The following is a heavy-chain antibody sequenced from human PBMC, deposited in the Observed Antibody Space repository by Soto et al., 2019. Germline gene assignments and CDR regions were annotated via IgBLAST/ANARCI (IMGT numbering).Heavy chain of an antibody. D-gene: IGHD3-10*01. CDR3: AREGEVMARGVSKPNWFDP. CDR1: GYSISSGYY. J-gene: IGHJ5*02. Sequence: SETLSLTCTVSGYSISSGYYWGWIRQPPGKGLEWMGRIYHSGSTSYNPSLKRRVTISVDPSKNQFSLTLISVTAADTAVYYCAREGEVMARGVSKPNWFDPWGQGTLVTVSS. CDR2: IYHSGST. V-gene: IGHV4-38-2*02.